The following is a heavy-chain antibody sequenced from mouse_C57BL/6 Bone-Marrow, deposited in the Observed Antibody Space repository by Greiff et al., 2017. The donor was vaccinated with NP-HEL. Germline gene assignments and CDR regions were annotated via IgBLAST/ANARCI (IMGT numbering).Heavy chain of an antibody. D-gene: IGHD2-4*01. CDR1: GFHIKNTY. Sequence: VQLQQSVAELVRPVASVKLSCTASGFHIKNTYMHWVKQRPEQGLEWIGRIDPANGNTKYAPKFQGKATITADTSSNTAYLQLSSLTSEDTAIYYGARGGIYYDPWFAYWGQGTLVTVSA. CDR2: IDPANGNT. CDR3: ARGGIYYDPWFAY. V-gene: IGHV14-3*01. J-gene: IGHJ3*01.